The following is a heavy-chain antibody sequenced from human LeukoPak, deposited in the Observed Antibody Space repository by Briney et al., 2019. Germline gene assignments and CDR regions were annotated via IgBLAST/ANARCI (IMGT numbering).Heavy chain of an antibody. J-gene: IGHJ1*01. Sequence: SETLSLTCTASGGSISSYYWGWIRQPPGKGLEWIGRIYTSGSTNYNPSLKSRVTMSVDTSKNQFSLKLSSVTAADTAVYYCARDYPGAIAARPEYFQHWGQGTLVTVSS. CDR2: IYTSGST. V-gene: IGHV4-4*07. CDR3: ARDYPGAIAARPEYFQH. CDR1: GGSISSYY. D-gene: IGHD6-6*01.